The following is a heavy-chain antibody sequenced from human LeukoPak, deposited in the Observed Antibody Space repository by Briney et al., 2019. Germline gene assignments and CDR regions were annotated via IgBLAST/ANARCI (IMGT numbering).Heavy chain of an antibody. J-gene: IGHJ6*02. V-gene: IGHV5-10-1*01. CDR3: ARSPWDTAMVTYYYYGMDV. CDR2: IDSSDSYT. Sequence: GESLKISCKGSGYSFTSYWIGWVRQMPGKGLEWMGRIDSSDSYTNYSPSFQGHVTISADKSISTAYLQWSSLKASDTAMYYCARSPWDTAMVTYYYYGMDVWGQGTTVTVSS. D-gene: IGHD5-18*01. CDR1: GYSFTSYW.